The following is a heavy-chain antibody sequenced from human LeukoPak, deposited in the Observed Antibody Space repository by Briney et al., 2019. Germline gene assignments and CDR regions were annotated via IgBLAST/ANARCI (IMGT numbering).Heavy chain of an antibody. CDR1: GFTFDDYA. CDR3: AKGGIHRGYYYYYMDV. CDR2: ISWNSGNI. D-gene: IGHD6-13*01. V-gene: IGHV3-9*01. J-gene: IGHJ6*03. Sequence: GRSLRLSCAASGFTFDDYAMHWVRQAPGKGLEWVSGISWNSGNIGYADSVKSRFTISRDNAKNSLYLQMNSLRAEDTALYYCAKGGIHRGYYYYYMDVWGKGTTVTISS.